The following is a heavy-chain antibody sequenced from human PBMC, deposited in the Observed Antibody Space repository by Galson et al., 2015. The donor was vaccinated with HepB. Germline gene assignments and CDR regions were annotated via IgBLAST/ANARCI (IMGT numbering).Heavy chain of an antibody. V-gene: IGHV3-21*01. CDR1: GFTFSTYS. CDR3: ARVRHTGYYYGSSGFEDAFDI. CDR2: ISSSSGYI. Sequence: SLRLSCAASGFTFSTYSMNWVRQAPGKGLEWVSSISSSSGYIYYADSVKGRFTISRDNAKNSLYLQMNSLRAEDTAVYYCARVRHTGYYYGSSGFEDAFDIWGQGTMVTVSS. J-gene: IGHJ3*02. D-gene: IGHD3-22*01.